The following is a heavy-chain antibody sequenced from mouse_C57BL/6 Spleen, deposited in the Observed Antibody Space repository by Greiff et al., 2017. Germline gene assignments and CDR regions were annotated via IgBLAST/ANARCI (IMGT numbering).Heavy chain of an antibody. D-gene: IGHD2-4*01. J-gene: IGHJ2*01. V-gene: IGHV1-82*01. CDR2: IYPGDGDT. CDR1: GYAFSSSW. Sequence: QVQLKQSGPELVKPGASVKISCKASGYAFSSSWMNWVKQRPGKGLEWIGRIYPGDGDTNYNGKFKGKATLTADKSSSTAYMQLSSLTSEDSAVYFCARKNYDYDEGYFDYWGQGTTLTVSS. CDR3: ARKNYDYDEGYFDY.